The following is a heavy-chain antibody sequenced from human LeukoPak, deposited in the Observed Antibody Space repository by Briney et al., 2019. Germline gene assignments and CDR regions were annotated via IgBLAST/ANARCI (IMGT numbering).Heavy chain of an antibody. CDR2: ISSSGSTI. CDR3: ARRSYYYYYMDV. Sequence: GGSLRLSCAASGFTFSAYGLHWVRQAPGKGLEWVSYISSSGSTIYYADSVKGRFTISRDNAKNSLYLQMNSLRAEDTAVYYCARRSYYYYYMDVWGKGTAVTVSS. J-gene: IGHJ6*03. V-gene: IGHV3-48*04. CDR1: GFTFSAYG.